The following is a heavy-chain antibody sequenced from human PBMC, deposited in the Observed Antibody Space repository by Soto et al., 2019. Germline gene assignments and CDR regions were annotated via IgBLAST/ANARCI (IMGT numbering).Heavy chain of an antibody. CDR3: ARGYFDSGHGYDL. J-gene: IGHJ5*02. Sequence: PGESLKISCKGPGHLFNNHWICWVRQTPGKGLEWMGLIFTRDSETKTSPSFQGHVSFSVDNSINTVYLQWTSLKTTDTGIYFCARGYFDSGHGYDLWGQGTLVTVSS. CDR1: GHLFNNHW. V-gene: IGHV5-51*01. D-gene: IGHD3-10*01. CDR2: IFTRDSET.